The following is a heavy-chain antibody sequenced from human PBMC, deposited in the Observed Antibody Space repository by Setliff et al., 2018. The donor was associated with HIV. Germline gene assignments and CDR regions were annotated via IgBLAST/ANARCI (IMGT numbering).Heavy chain of an antibody. CDR3: ARSDSYCAGDCYGVDGVDAFDI. D-gene: IGHD2-21*02. CDR1: GGSFSGYY. J-gene: IGHJ3*02. V-gene: IGHV4-34*01. Sequence: SETLSLTCVVYGGSFSGYYWSWIRQPPGKGLEWIGEINHSGSTNYNPSLKSRVTILVDASKNQFSLKLSSVTAADTALYYCARSDSYCAGDCYGVDGVDAFDIWGQGTMVTVSS. CDR2: INHSGST.